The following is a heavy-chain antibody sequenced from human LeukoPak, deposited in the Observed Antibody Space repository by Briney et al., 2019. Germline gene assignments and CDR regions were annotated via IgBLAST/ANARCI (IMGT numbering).Heavy chain of an antibody. CDR2: MNPNSGNT. J-gene: IGHJ5*02. CDR3: ARGGEYSGSYYDWFDP. Sequence: ASVKVSCKASGYTFTSYDINWVRQATGQGREGMGWMNPNSGNTGYAQKFQGRVTITRNTSISTAYMELSSLRSEDTAVSSCARGGEYSGSYYDWFDPWGQGTLVTVSS. V-gene: IGHV1-8*03. CDR1: GYTFTSYD. D-gene: IGHD1-26*01.